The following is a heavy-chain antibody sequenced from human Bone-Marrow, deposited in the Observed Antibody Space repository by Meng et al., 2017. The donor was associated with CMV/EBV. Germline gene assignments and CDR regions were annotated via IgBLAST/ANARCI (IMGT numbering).Heavy chain of an antibody. CDR3: ATRPLYCSSTSCFPVSFDY. CDR1: GFTFSSYW. V-gene: IGHV3-7*03. D-gene: IGHD2-2*01. J-gene: IGHJ4*02. CDR2: IKQDGSEK. Sequence: LSLTCAASGFTFSSYWMSWVRQAPGKGLEWVANIKQDGSEKYYVDSVKGRFTISRDNAKNTLHLQMNSLRAEDTAVYYCATRPLYCSSTSCFPVSFDYWGQRTLVTVSS.